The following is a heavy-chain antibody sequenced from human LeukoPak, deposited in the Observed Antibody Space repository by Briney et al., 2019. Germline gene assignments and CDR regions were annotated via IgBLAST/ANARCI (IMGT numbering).Heavy chain of an antibody. CDR2: INHSGSI. CDR3: ARRGRHYYDRSFDY. J-gene: IGHJ4*02. CDR1: GGSFSGYY. V-gene: IGHV4-34*01. D-gene: IGHD3-22*01. Sequence: TETLSLTCAVYGGSFSGYYWSWIRQPPGKGLEWIGEINHSGSINYNPSLKSRVTISVDTSKNQFSLKLSSVTAADTAVYYCARRGRHYYDRSFDYWGQGTLVTVSS.